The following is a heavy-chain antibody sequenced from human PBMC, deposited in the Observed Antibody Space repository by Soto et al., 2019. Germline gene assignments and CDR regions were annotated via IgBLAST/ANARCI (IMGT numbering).Heavy chain of an antibody. CDR2: IYYSGST. D-gene: IGHD3-10*01. V-gene: IGHV4-31*03. CDR1: GGSISSGGYY. Sequence: QVQLQESGPGLVKPSQTLSLTCTVSGGSISSGGYYWSWIRQHPGKGLEWIGYIYYSGSTYYNPSLKSRVTISVDTSKNQFSLKLSSVTAADTAVYYCASGKGVWFGELFGMDVWGQGTTVTVSS. CDR3: ASGKGVWFGELFGMDV. J-gene: IGHJ6*02.